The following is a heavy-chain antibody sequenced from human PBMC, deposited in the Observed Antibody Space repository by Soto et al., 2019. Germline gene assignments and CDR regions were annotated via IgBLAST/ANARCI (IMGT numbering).Heavy chain of an antibody. CDR2: IYYSGST. V-gene: IGHV4-59*01. J-gene: IGHJ4*02. CDR3: ARDISGYSSGWYGGYYFDY. CDR1: GGSISSYY. Sequence: SETLSLTCTVSGGSISSYYWSWIRQPPGKGLEWIGYIYYSGSTNYNPSLKSRVTISVDTSKNQFSLKLSSVTAADTAVYYCARDISGYSSGWYGGYYFDYWGQGTLVTVSS. D-gene: IGHD6-19*01.